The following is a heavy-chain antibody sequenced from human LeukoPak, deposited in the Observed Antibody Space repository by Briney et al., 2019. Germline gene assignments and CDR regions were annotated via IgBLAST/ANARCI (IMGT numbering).Heavy chain of an antibody. D-gene: IGHD3-10*01. J-gene: IGHJ5*02. CDR1: GGSISSGGYY. CDR3: ARQTNYYGSGSYQDWFDP. CDR2: IYYSGST. V-gene: IGHV4-39*01. Sequence: SETLSLTCTVSGGSISSGGYYWGWIRQPPGKGLEWIGSIYYSGSTYYNPSLRSRVIISVDTSKNQFSLKLISVAAADTAVYYCARQTNYYGSGSYQDWFDPWGQGTLVTVSS.